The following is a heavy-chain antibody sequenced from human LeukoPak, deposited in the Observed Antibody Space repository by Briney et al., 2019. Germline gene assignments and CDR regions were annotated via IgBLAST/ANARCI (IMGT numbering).Heavy chain of an antibody. CDR1: GYSFTSYW. Sequence: GESLKISCKGSGYSFTSYWIGWVHQMPGKGLEWMGIIYPGDSDTRYSPSFQGQVTISADKSISTAYLQWSSLKASDTAMYYCARQGCSGGSCYSPTDYWGQGTLVTVSS. D-gene: IGHD2-15*01. CDR3: ARQGCSGGSCYSPTDY. V-gene: IGHV5-51*07. J-gene: IGHJ4*02. CDR2: IYPGDSDT.